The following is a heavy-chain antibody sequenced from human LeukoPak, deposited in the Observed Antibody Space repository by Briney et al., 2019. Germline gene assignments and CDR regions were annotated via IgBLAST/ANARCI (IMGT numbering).Heavy chain of an antibody. CDR3: ARTPPNYDILTGYYDY. J-gene: IGHJ4*02. CDR1: GYSFTSYW. CDR2: IYPGDSDT. V-gene: IGHV5-51*01. D-gene: IGHD3-9*01. Sequence: GESLKISFKGSGYSFTSYWIGWVRQMPGKGLEWMGIIYPGDSDTRYSPSFQGQVTITADKSISTAYLQWSSLKASDTAMYYCARTPPNYDILTGYYDYWGQGTLVTVSS.